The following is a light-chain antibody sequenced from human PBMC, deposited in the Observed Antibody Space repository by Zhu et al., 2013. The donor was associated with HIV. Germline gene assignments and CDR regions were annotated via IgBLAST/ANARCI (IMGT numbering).Light chain of an antibody. CDR1: QSISSN. CDR2: GAS. V-gene: IGKV3-15*01. J-gene: IGKJ1*01. CDR3: QQYNKWPSWT. Sequence: EIVMTQSPATLSVSPGERATLSCRASQSISSNLAWYQQRPGQPPRLLIFGASTRATGISARFSGSGSGTEFTLTISSLQSEDFAIYYCQQYNKWPSWTFGQGPRWRSN.